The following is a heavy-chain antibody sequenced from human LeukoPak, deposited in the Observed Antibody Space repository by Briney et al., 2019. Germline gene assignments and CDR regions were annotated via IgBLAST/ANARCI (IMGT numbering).Heavy chain of an antibody. CDR2: ISSSSSTI. CDR1: GFTFSSYS. V-gene: IGHV3-48*04. Sequence: PGGSLRLSCAASGFTFSSYSMNWVRHAPGKGLEWVSYISSSSSTIYYADSVKGRFTISRDNAKNSLYLQMNSLRAEDTAVYYCARESVRGVDKAKGDYSGQGTLVTVFS. CDR3: ARESVRGVDKAKGDY. J-gene: IGHJ4*02. D-gene: IGHD3-10*01.